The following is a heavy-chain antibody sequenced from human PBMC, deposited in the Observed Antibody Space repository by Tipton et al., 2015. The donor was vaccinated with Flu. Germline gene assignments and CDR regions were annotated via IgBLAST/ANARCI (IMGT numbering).Heavy chain of an antibody. D-gene: IGHD6-19*01. V-gene: IGHV4-38-2*02. CDR3: ARDRWEYSSGFDS. Sequence: TLSLTCAVSGYSIRSGYYWGWIRQPPGKELEWIGSISHIGTTGYNPSLRSRVTISVDTSKNQFSPRLTSMTAADTAVYYCARDRWEYSSGFDSWGQGTLVTVSP. J-gene: IGHJ4*02. CDR2: ISHIGTT. CDR1: GYSIRSGYY.